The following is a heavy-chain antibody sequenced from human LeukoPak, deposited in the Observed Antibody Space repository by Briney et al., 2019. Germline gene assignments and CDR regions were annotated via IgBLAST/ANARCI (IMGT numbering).Heavy chain of an antibody. V-gene: IGHV1-18*01. D-gene: IGHD3-10*01. CDR2: ISAYNGNT. Sequence: ASVKVSCKASGYTFTSYGISWVRQAPGQGLEWMGWISAYNGNTNYAQKLQGRVTMTTDTSTSTAYMELRSLRSDDTAVYYCARTARVLLWFGELSEAGAFDIWGQGTMVTVSS. CDR1: GYTFTSYG. J-gene: IGHJ3*02. CDR3: ARTARVLLWFGELSEAGAFDI.